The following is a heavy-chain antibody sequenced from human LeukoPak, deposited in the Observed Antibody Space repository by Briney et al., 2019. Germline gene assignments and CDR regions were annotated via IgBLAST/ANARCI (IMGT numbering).Heavy chain of an antibody. J-gene: IGHJ4*02. Sequence: GGSLRLSCAAYGFTFSSYAMSWVRQAPGKGLEWDSSISNSGGRTYYAESVKGRFTISRDNSKNTLYLQMNSLRAEDTAVYYCAKDRGYSSSWYYFDYWGQGTLVTVSS. D-gene: IGHD6-13*01. CDR3: AKDRGYSSSWYYFDY. V-gene: IGHV3-23*01. CDR1: GFTFSSYA. CDR2: ISNSGGRT.